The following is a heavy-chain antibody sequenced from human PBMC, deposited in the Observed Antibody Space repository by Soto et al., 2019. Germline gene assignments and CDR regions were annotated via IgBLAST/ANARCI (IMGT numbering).Heavy chain of an antibody. Sequence: ALVKVACQASGYTFTSYAMHWVRQDHGQRLEWMGWINAGNGNTKYSQKFQGRVTITRDTSVSTAYMELSSLRSEDTAVYYCARERAYYYDNNGYPYFDYWGQGTRVTVSS. CDR3: ARERAYYYDNNGYPYFDY. J-gene: IGHJ4*02. D-gene: IGHD3-22*01. CDR2: INAGNGNT. CDR1: GYTFTSYA. V-gene: IGHV1-3*01.